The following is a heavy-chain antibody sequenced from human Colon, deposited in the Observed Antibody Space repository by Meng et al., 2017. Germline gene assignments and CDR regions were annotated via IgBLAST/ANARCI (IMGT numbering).Heavy chain of an antibody. CDR1: GGSISSGGYY. CDR2: IYYSGST. D-gene: IGHD3-10*01. J-gene: IGHJ4*02. V-gene: IGHV4-31*03. CDR3: ARSSTYYYGSGSSVLFDY. Sequence: QVQLQESGPGLVKPSQTLSLPCTVSGGSISSGGYYWSWIRQHPGKGLEWIGYIYYSGSTYYNPSLKSRVTISVDTSKNQFSLKLSSVTAADTAVYYCARSSTYYYGSGSSVLFDYWGQGTLVTVSS.